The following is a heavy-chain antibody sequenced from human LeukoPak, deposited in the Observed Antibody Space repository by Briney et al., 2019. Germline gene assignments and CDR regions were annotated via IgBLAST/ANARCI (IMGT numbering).Heavy chain of an antibody. V-gene: IGHV7-4-1*02. D-gene: IGHD1-14*01. CDR2: INTDTGNP. CDR3: ARKQVEPDRYFDY. CDR1: GYTFTTYS. J-gene: IGHJ4*02. Sequence: RASVKVSCKASGYTFTTYSLNWVRQAPGQGLEWMGWINTDTGNPTYAQGFTGRFVFSLDTSVSTAFLQISSLEAEDTAIYYCARKQVEPDRYFDYWGQGSLVTVSS.